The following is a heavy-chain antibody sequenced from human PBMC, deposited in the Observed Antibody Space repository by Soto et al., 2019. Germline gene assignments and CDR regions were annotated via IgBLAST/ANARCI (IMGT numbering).Heavy chain of an antibody. CDR1: GWSFSGYY. CDR2: INHSGST. V-gene: IGHV4-34*01. Sequence: SDTLSLTCAVYGWSFSGYYWSWIRQPPGKGLEWIGEINHSGSTNYNPSLKSRVTISVDTSKNQFSLKLSSVTAADTAVYYCARGRGYCSSTSCYVWVYYYYYYYMDVWGKGTTVTVSS. CDR3: ARGRGYCSSTSCYVWVYYYYYYYMDV. J-gene: IGHJ6*03. D-gene: IGHD2-2*01.